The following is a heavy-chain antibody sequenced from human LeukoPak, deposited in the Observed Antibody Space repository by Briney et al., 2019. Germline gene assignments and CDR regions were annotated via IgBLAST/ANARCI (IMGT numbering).Heavy chain of an antibody. D-gene: IGHD2-8*02. Sequence: GGSLRLSCVASGFTVSTNYMSWVRQAPGKGLEWVSVIYSGGSTYYADSVKGRFTISRDNSKNTLYLQMNSLRAEDTAVYYCARHTGSMAARFFDNWGQGTLVTVSS. CDR2: IYSGGST. V-gene: IGHV3-53*01. CDR1: GFTVSTNY. J-gene: IGHJ4*02. CDR3: ARHTGSMAARFFDN.